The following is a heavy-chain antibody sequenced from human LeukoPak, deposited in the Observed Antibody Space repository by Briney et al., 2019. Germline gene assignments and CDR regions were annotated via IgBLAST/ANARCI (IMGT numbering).Heavy chain of an antibody. D-gene: IGHD2-2*01. CDR2: ISGSGGST. V-gene: IGHV3-23*01. CDR1: GFTFSSYG. Sequence: GGSLRLSCAASGFTFSSYGMSWVRQAPGKGLEWVSAISGSGGSTYYADSVKGRFTISRDNPKNTLYLQMNSLRAEDTAVYYCAKDLRGYCSSTSCPNWFDPWGQGTLVTVSS. J-gene: IGHJ5*02. CDR3: AKDLRGYCSSTSCPNWFDP.